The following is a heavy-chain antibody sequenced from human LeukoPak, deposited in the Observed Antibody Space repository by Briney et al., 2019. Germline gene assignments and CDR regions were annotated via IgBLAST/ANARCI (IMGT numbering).Heavy chain of an antibody. J-gene: IGHJ4*02. CDR2: IYSGGST. CDR1: GLVFRHHW. D-gene: IGHD2-15*01. Sequence: GGSLRLSCVASGLVFRHHWMSWVRQAPGKGLEWVSVIYSGGSTYYADSVKGRFTISRDNSKNTLYLQMNSLRAEDTAVYYCAREAPSRYCSGGSCYFDYWGQGTLVTVSS. CDR3: AREAPSRYCSGGSCYFDY. V-gene: IGHV3-66*01.